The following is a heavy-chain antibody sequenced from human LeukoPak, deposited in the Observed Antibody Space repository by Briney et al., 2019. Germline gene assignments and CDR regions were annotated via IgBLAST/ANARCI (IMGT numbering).Heavy chain of an antibody. CDR1: GYTFTSYG. CDR3: ARDPRDIVVVPAVINFDY. D-gene: IGHD2-2*01. Sequence: ASVKVSCKASGYTFTSYGISWVRQAPGQGLEWMGWISAYNGNTNYAQKLQGRVTMTTDTSTSTAYMELRSLRSDDTAVYYYARDPRDIVVVPAVINFDYWGQGTLVTVSS. CDR2: ISAYNGNT. V-gene: IGHV1-18*04. J-gene: IGHJ4*02.